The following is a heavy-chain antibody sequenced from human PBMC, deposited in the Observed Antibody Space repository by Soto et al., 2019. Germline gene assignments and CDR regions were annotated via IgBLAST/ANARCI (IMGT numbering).Heavy chain of an antibody. CDR1: GYSFTSSYS. V-gene: IGHV1-18*03. J-gene: IGHJ4*02. D-gene: IGHD4-17*01. CDR2: ISAYNGNT. CDR3: ASARQYYGADGSYFDH. Sequence: QVQLVQSGAEVKRPGSSVRVSCMASGYSFTSSYSFSWVRQAPGQGLEWMGWISAYNGNTIYGQKVQGRVTMTTVPSTTSAHMELRGLRSDDMAIYSCASARQYYGADGSYFDHWGQGPLVTVSS.